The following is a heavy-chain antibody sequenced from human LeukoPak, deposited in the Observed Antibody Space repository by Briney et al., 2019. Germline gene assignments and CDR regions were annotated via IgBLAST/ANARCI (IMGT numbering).Heavy chain of an antibody. CDR1: GGTFSTYA. J-gene: IGHJ6*02. Sequence: SVKVSCKASGGTFSTYAISWVRQAPGQGLEWMGGIIPIFGTPNYAQKFQGRVTINADESTSTAYMELSSLRSEDTAVYYCARGYRGYDPSAKLRLDYHYHGMDVWGQGTTVTVSS. CDR2: IIPIFGTP. CDR3: ARGYRGYDPSAKLRLDYHYHGMDV. D-gene: IGHD5-12*01. V-gene: IGHV1-69*13.